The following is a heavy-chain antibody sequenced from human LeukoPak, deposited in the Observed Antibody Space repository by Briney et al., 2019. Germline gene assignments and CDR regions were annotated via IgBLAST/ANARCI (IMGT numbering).Heavy chain of an antibody. CDR1: GYTFSRYG. D-gene: IGHD3-16*01. V-gene: IGHV1-3*01. CDR3: ARDLYGDYFDY. Sequence: ASVKVSCKASGYTFSRYGMHWVRQAPGPRLDWMGWINAGNENTKYSQKFQGRVSITRDTSASTAYMELSSLTSEDTAVYYCARDLYGDYFDYWGQGTLVSVSS. CDR2: INAGNENT. J-gene: IGHJ4*02.